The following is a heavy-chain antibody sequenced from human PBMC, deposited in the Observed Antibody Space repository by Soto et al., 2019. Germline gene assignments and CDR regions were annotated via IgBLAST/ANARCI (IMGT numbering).Heavy chain of an antibody. CDR2: IYYSGST. CDR3: ARLNFRGYCSGGSCPNWFDP. D-gene: IGHD2-15*01. J-gene: IGHJ5*02. CDR1: GGSISSGDYY. V-gene: IGHV4-30-4*01. Sequence: PSETLSLTCTVSGGSISSGDYYWSWIRQPPGKGLEWIGYIYYSGSTYYNPSLKSRVTISVDTSKNQFSLKLSSVTAADTAVYYCARLNFRGYCSGGSCPNWFDPWGQGTLVTVSS.